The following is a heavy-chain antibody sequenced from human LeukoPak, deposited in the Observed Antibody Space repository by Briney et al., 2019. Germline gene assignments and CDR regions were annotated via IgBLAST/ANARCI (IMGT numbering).Heavy chain of an antibody. Sequence: GASVKVSCKASGYTFTSYGISWVRQATGQGLEWMGWMNPNSGNTGYAQKFQGRVTMTRNTSISTAYMELSSLRSEDTAVYYCARDPAPLVGATTLYYYGMDVWGQGTTVTVSS. CDR1: GYTFTSYG. V-gene: IGHV1-8*02. D-gene: IGHD1-26*01. CDR3: ARDPAPLVGATTLYYYGMDV. J-gene: IGHJ6*02. CDR2: MNPNSGNT.